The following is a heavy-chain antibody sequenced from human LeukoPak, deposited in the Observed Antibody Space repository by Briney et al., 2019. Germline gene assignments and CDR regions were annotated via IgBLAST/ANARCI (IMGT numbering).Heavy chain of an antibody. D-gene: IGHD2-2*01. CDR1: GYTFTSYY. CDR2: INPSGGST. Sequence: ASVKVSCKASGYTFTSYYMHWVRQAPGQGLEWMGIINPSGGSTSCAQKFQGRVTMTRDTSTSTVYMELSSLRSEDTAVYYCARDDCSSTSCYFGMDVWGQGTTVTVSS. J-gene: IGHJ6*02. CDR3: ARDDCSSTSCYFGMDV. V-gene: IGHV1-46*01.